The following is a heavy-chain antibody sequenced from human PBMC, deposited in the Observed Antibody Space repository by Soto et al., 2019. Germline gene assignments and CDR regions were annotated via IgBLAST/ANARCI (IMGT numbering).Heavy chain of an antibody. Sequence: ASVKVSCKASGYTFTSYYMHWVRQAPGQGLEWMGIINPSGGSTSYAQKFQGRVTMTRDTSTSTVYMELSSLRSEDTAVYYCARWTQYGYDFWSGYYEDWGQGTLVTVSS. CDR2: INPSGGST. J-gene: IGHJ4*02. CDR3: ARWTQYGYDFWSGYYED. D-gene: IGHD3-3*01. CDR1: GYTFTSYY. V-gene: IGHV1-46*01.